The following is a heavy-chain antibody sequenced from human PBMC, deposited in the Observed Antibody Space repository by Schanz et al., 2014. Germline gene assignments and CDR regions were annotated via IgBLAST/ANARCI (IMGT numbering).Heavy chain of an antibody. CDR1: GFMFSSYG. CDR2: ISDSGDTA. V-gene: IGHV3-23*04. D-gene: IGHD3-10*01. Sequence: VQLVESGGGVVQPGRSLRLSCAASGFMFSSYGMHWVRQAPGKGLEWVSLISDSGDTAYYADSVKGRFTISRDNFKGALYLQMSSLRAEDTAVYYCARIGGSVFDYWAQGTLVTVSS. J-gene: IGHJ4*02. CDR3: ARIGGSVFDY.